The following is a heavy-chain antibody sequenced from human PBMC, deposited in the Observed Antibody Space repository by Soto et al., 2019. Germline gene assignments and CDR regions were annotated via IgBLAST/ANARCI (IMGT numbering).Heavy chain of an antibody. CDR2: ISTGSNNYT. V-gene: IGHV3-11*06. D-gene: IGHD6-13*01. J-gene: IGHJ6*02. Sequence: PGGSLRLSCAASGFTFSDYYMTWIRQAPGKGLEWISYISTGSNNYTNYAASVKGRFTVSRDDAKNSLYLQMSSLRVEDTALYYCARRVAAESLTYHYSYGLDAWGHGTMVTVSS. CDR3: ARRVAAESLTYHYSYGLDA. CDR1: GFTFSDYY.